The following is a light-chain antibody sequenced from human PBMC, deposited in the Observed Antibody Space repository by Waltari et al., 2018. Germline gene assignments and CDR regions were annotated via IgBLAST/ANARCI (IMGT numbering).Light chain of an antibody. CDR2: AAS. J-gene: IGKJ2*01. CDR3: QQSYSTPYT. V-gene: IGKV1-39*01. CDR1: QSISSY. Sequence: DIQMTQSPSSLSASVGDRVTITCRASQSISSYLNWYQQKPGKAPKLLIYAASSLQSGVPSRFISSRSGTDFTLTISSLQPEDFATYYCQQSYSTPYTFGQGTKLEIK.